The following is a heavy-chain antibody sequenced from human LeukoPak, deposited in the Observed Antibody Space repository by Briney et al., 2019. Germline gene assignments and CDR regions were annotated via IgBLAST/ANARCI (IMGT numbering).Heavy chain of an antibody. CDR1: GFTFSSYA. J-gene: IGHJ4*02. CDR3: AKGTGWYSSGWYVDY. CDR2: ISGSGGST. V-gene: IGHV3-23*01. Sequence: PGGSLRLSCAASGFTFSSYAMSWVRQAPGKGLEWVSAISGSGGSTYYADSVKGRFTISRDNSKNTLYLQMNSPRAEDTAVYYCAKGTGWYSSGWYVDYWGQGTLVTVSS. D-gene: IGHD6-19*01.